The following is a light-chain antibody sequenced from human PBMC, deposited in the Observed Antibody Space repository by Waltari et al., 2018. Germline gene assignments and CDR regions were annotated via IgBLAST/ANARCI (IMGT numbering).Light chain of an antibody. CDR1: SSHVGFYNL. CDR3: CSYAGRNIWV. J-gene: IGLJ3*02. V-gene: IGLV2-23*02. CDR2: EVI. Sequence: QSALTQPASVSGSPGQSITISCTGHSSHVGFYNLCSWYQQHPDKAPKPMVYEVIERPSGVSNRFSGSKSGNTASLTISGLQAEDEADYYCCSYAGRNIWVFGGGTKLTVL.